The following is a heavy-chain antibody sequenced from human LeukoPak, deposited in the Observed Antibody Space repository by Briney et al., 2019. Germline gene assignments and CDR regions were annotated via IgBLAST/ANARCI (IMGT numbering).Heavy chain of an antibody. CDR3: ARSLYYMDV. CDR2: ISSTSSSI. Sequence: GGSLRLSCAASRFTFSSYSINWVRQAPGKGLEWVSYISSTSSSIYYADSVKGRFTISRDNAKNSLYLQMNSLRAEDTAVYYCARSLYYMDVWGKGTTVTVS. CDR1: RFTFSSYS. J-gene: IGHJ6*03. V-gene: IGHV3-48*01.